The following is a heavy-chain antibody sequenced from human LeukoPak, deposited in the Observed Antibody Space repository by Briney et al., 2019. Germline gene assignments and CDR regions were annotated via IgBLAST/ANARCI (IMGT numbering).Heavy chain of an antibody. CDR1: GGSFSGYY. CDR3: ARAIQTYYYYMDV. J-gene: IGHJ6*03. V-gene: IGHV4-59*01. Sequence: TSETLSLTCAVYGGSFSGYYWSWIRQPPGKGLEWIGYIYYSGSTNYNPSLKSRVTISVDTSKNQFSLKLSSVTAADTAVYYCARAIQTYYYYMDVWGKGTTVTVSS. CDR2: IYYSGST.